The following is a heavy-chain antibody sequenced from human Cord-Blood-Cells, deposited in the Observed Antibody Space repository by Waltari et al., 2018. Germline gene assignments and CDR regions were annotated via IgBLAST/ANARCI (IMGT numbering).Heavy chain of an antibody. CDR2: IIPIFGTA. V-gene: IGHV1-69*01. Sequence: VQLVQSGAEVKKLESSVKVSCNDSGGTFSSYAIIWVRQDPAQGLEWMGGIIPIFGTANYAQKFQGRVTITADESTSTAYMELSSLRSEDTAVYYCARDRNDSSGYYYDAFDIWGQGTMVTVSS. D-gene: IGHD3-22*01. CDR3: ARDRNDSSGYYYDAFDI. CDR1: GGTFSSYA. J-gene: IGHJ3*02.